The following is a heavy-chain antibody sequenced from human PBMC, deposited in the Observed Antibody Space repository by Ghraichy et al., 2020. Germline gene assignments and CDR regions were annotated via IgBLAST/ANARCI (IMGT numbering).Heavy chain of an antibody. V-gene: IGHV3-23*01. J-gene: IGHJ6*02. CDR1: GFTFSSYA. D-gene: IGHD2-15*01. CDR2: ISGSGGST. Sequence: GGSLRLSCAASGFTFSSYAMSWVRQAPGKGLEWVSAISGSGGSTYYADSVKGRFTISRDNSKNTLYLQMNSLRAEDTAVYYCAADGSRRGGHYYGMDVWGQGTTVTVSS. CDR3: AADGSRRGGHYYGMDV.